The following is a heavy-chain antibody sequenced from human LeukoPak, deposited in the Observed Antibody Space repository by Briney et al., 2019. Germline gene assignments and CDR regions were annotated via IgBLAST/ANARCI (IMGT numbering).Heavy chain of an antibody. CDR3: ARDTGDCSSTSCYIPGDY. V-gene: IGHV3-30-3*01. J-gene: IGHJ4*02. D-gene: IGHD2-2*02. CDR2: ISYDGSNK. CDR1: GFTFSSYA. Sequence: PGRSLRLSCAASGFTFSSYAMHWVRQAPGKGLEWVAVISYDGSNKYYADSAKGRFTISRDNSKNTLYLQMNSLRAEDTAVYYCARDTGDCSSTSCYIPGDYWGQGTLVTVSS.